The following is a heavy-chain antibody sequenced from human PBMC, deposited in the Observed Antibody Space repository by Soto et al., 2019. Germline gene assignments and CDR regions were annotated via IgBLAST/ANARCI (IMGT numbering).Heavy chain of an antibody. Sequence: EVQLLESGGGLAQPGGSLRLSCAASGFTFSDSALSWVRQGTGKGLEWVSSVTVSGDTSYYEDSVEGRFTISRDNSKNTLYLQMNSLRADDTAVYYCAKHGCSYPACYPYYYYVDVWGEGATVTVSS. CDR3: AKHGCSYPACYPYYYYVDV. D-gene: IGHD2-15*01. V-gene: IGHV3-23*01. CDR2: VTVSGDTS. CDR1: GFTFSDSA. J-gene: IGHJ6*03.